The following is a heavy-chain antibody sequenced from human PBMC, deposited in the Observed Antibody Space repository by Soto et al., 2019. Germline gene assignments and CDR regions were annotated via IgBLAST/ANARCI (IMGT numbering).Heavy chain of an antibody. CDR1: GYSFTSYW. V-gene: IGHV5-51*01. CDR2: IYPGDSDT. CDR3: ARTLSSGYYPNWFDP. J-gene: IGHJ5*02. Sequence: GESLKISCKGSGYSFTSYWIGWVRQMPGKGLEWMGIIYPGDSDTRYSPSFQGQVTISADKSISTAYLQWSSLKASDTAMYYCARTLSSGYYPNWFDPRAQGTLVTVSS. D-gene: IGHD3-22*01.